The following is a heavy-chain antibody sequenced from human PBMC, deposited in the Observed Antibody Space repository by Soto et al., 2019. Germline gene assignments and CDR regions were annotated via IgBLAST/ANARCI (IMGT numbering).Heavy chain of an antibody. CDR1: GYSFTSYG. Sequence: QVQLVQSGAEVKKPGASVKVSCKASGYSFTSYGISWVRQAPGQGPEWMGWISGHNGNTNHPQSLPGRVTMTTDTSMKTAYMEVCSLRSDDTAVYYCAIHRFNYYAETVYHDFDYWGQGTLVTVS. CDR3: AIHRFNYYAETVYHDFDY. V-gene: IGHV1-18*04. D-gene: IGHD3-9*01. CDR2: ISGHNGNT. J-gene: IGHJ4*02.